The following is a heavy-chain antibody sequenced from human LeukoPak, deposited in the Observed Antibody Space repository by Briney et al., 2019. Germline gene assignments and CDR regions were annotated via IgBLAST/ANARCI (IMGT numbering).Heavy chain of an antibody. J-gene: IGHJ4*02. CDR2: ISGSGGST. Sequence: PGGSLRLSCAASGFTFSSYAMSWVRQAPGKGLEWVSAISGSGGSTYYADSVKGRFTISRDNSKNTLYLQMNSLRAEDTAVYYCARTGRGITMIVVVILDYWGQGTLATVSS. V-gene: IGHV3-23*01. D-gene: IGHD3-22*01. CDR1: GFTFSSYA. CDR3: ARTGRGITMIVVVILDY.